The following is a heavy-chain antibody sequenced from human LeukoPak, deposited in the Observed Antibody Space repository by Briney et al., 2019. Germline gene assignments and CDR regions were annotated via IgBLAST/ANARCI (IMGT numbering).Heavy chain of an antibody. D-gene: IGHD3-3*01. CDR2: IYYSGST. J-gene: IGHJ4*02. CDR3: ARVPSITIFGVVTPYYFDY. Sequence: KPSETLSLTCTVSGGSVSSGSYYWSWIRQPPGKGLEWIGYIYYSGSTNYNPSLKSRVTISVDTSKNQSSLKLSSVTAADTAVYYCARVPSITIFGVVTPYYFDYWGQGTLVTVSS. CDR1: GGSVSSGSYY. V-gene: IGHV4-61*01.